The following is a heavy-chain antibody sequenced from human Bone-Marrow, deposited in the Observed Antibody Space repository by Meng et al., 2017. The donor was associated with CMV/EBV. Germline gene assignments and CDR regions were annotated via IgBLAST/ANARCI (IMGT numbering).Heavy chain of an antibody. V-gene: IGHV4-59*12. CDR3: ARLDKNWNYFDF. CDR2: IYYSGHT. CDR1: GGSITNFY. Sequence: CAISGGSITNFYWNWIRQPPGKGLEWIGYIYYSGHTNYNPSLKSRVTISVDTSRNQFSLKLRSVTAADTAVYFCARLDKNWNYFDFWGQGVLVTVSS. J-gene: IGHJ4*02. D-gene: IGHD1-1*01.